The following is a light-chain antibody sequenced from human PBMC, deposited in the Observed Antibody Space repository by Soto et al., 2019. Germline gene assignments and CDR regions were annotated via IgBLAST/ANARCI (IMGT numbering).Light chain of an antibody. J-gene: IGLJ2*01. Sequence: QSVLTQPPSVSGAPGQRVTISCTGSSSNIGAGYDVHWYQQLPGTAPKLLIHGNSNRPSGVPDRFSGSKSGTSASLAITGLQAEDEADYYCQSYDSSLSGYVVFGGGTK. CDR1: SSNIGAGYD. V-gene: IGLV1-40*01. CDR3: QSYDSSLSGYVV. CDR2: GNS.